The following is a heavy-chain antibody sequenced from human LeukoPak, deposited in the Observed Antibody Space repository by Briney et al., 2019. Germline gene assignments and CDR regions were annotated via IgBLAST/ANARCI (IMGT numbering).Heavy chain of an antibody. D-gene: IGHD3-22*01. J-gene: IGHJ4*02. V-gene: IGHV3-23*01. CDR1: GFTFSGYA. CDR2: ISGSGGST. Sequence: GGSLRLSCAASGFTFSGYAMSWVRQAPGKGLEWVSAISGSGGSTYYADSVKGRFTISRDGSKNTLYLQMNSLRAGDTAVYYCAKDHPFDYYYDSSGYFLYWGQGTLVTVTS. CDR3: AKDHPFDYYYDSSGYFLY.